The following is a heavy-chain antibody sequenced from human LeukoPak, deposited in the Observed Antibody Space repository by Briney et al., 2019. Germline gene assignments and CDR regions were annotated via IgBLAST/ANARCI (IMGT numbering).Heavy chain of an antibody. CDR3: AKGDTAMVTWAFDI. V-gene: IGHV3-43D*03. J-gene: IGHJ3*02. CDR1: GFTFDDYA. D-gene: IGHD5-18*01. Sequence: PGGSLRLSCAASGFTFDDYAMHWVRQAPGKGLEWVSLISWDGGSTYYADSVKGRFTISRDNSKNSLYLQMNSLRAEDTALYYCAKGDTAMVTWAFDIWGQGTMVTVSS. CDR2: ISWDGGST.